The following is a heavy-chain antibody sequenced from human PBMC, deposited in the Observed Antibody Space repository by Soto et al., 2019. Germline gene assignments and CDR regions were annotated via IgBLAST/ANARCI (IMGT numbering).Heavy chain of an antibody. CDR3: AARSYCSGGSCYSIYYYGMDV. D-gene: IGHD2-15*01. V-gene: IGHV1-69*13. CDR2: IIPIFGTA. CDR1: GGTFSSYA. Sequence: SVKVSCKASGGTFSSYAISWVRQAPGQGLEWMGGIIPIFGTANYAQKFQGRVTITADESTSTAYMELSSLRSEDTAVYYCAARSYCSGGSCYSIYYYGMDVWGQGTTVTVSS. J-gene: IGHJ6*02.